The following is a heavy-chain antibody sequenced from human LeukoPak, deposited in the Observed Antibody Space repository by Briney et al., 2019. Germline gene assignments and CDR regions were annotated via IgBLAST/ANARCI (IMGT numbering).Heavy chain of an antibody. CDR3: ARQMAVGGDFDY. D-gene: IGHD6-19*01. Sequence: SETLSLTCTVSGGSISGYYWSWIRQPPGKGLEWIASIFYTGSSSYNPSLKTRVTISVDTSKNQLFLKLSSVTAADTAVYYCARQMAVGGDFDYWGQGTLVTVSS. J-gene: IGHJ4*02. CDR2: IFYTGSS. CDR1: GGSISGYY. V-gene: IGHV4-59*08.